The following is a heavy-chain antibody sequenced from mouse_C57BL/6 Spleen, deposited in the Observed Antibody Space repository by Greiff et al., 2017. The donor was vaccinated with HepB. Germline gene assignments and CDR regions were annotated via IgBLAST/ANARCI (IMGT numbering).Heavy chain of an antibody. V-gene: IGHV5-4*01. Sequence: EVQRVESGGGLVKPGGSLKLSCAASGFTFSSYAMSWVRQTPEKRLEWVATISDGVSYTYYPDNVNGRFTISRNNAKNNLYLQMSHLKSEDTAMYYCAGGGRSYYFDYWGQGTTLTVSS. CDR2: ISDGVSYT. CDR3: AGGGRSYYFDY. J-gene: IGHJ2*01. CDR1: GFTFSSYA.